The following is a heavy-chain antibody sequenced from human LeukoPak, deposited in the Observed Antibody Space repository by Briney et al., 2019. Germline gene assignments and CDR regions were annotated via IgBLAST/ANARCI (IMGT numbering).Heavy chain of an antibody. J-gene: IGHJ4*02. CDR1: GFTFGDYA. CDR2: IRSRAYGGTT. V-gene: IGHV3-49*04. CDR3: TRDVNSGYDFPRDY. D-gene: IGHD5-12*01. Sequence: PGGSMRLSCTASGFTFGDYAMSWVRQAPGKGREWVGFIRSRAYGGTTEYAASVKGRFTISRDDSKSIAYLQMNSLKTEDTAVYYCTRDVNSGYDFPRDYWGQGTLVTVSS.